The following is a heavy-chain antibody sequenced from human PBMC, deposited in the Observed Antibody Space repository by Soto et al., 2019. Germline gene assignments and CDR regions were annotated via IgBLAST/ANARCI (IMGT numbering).Heavy chain of an antibody. V-gene: IGHV1-69*06. D-gene: IGHD6-6*01. CDR3: AGEVPDSSSPGYYYYGMDV. CDR2: IIPIFGTA. Sequence: QVQLVQSGAEVKKPGSSVKVSCKASGGTFSSYAISWVRQAPGQGLEWMGGIIPIFGTANYAQKFQGRVTITADKSTSTDYMEMRSLRDEDTAVYYCAGEVPDSSSPGYYYYGMDVWGQGTTVTVSS. J-gene: IGHJ6*02. CDR1: GGTFSSYA.